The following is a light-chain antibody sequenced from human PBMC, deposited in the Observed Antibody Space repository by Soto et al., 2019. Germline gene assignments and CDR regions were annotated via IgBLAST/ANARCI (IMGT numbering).Light chain of an antibody. CDR3: QVWDTSSGHFTWV. J-gene: IGLJ3*02. Sequence: SYELTQPPSVSVAPGQTATITCGGTNIGSKSVHWYQQKTGQAPALVVCDDCDRPSGIPDRFFGSKSGNTATLTISRVEAGDEADYYCQVWDTSSGHFTWVFGGRTKLTVL. CDR1: NIGSKS. CDR2: DDC. V-gene: IGLV3-21*02.